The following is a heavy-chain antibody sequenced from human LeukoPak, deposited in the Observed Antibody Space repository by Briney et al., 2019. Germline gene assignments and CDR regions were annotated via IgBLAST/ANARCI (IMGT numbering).Heavy chain of an antibody. CDR3: GSATRWLAFDN. V-gene: IGHV4-59*01. CDR2: MYNSGTI. J-gene: IGHJ4*02. Sequence: PSETLSLTCTVSGGSISSNYWSWIRQPPGMRLEWIGNMYNSGTINYNPSLKSRVTISVDTSKNQFSLKLSSVTAADTAVYYCGSATRWLAFDNWGQGTLVTVSS. CDR1: GGSISSNY. D-gene: IGHD6-19*01.